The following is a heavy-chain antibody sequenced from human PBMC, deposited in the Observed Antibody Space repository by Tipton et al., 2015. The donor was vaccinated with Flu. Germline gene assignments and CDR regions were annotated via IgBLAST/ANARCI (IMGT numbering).Heavy chain of an antibody. CDR1: GFAFSEFW. Sequence: SLRLSCAASGFAFSEFWMHWVRQAPGKGLEWVAHINQDGSEEAYVESVKGRFTISRDNARNSLYLQMNSLRGEDTAIYHCARFAGGPWGQGTLVTVSS. D-gene: IGHD3-16*01. J-gene: IGHJ5*02. CDR2: INQDGSEE. V-gene: IGHV3-7*01. CDR3: ARFAGGP.